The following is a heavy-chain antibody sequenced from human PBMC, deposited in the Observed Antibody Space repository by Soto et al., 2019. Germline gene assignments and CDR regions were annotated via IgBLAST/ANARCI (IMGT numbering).Heavy chain of an antibody. CDR3: ARDRFHNGPGYYYYGMDV. Sequence: QVQLVQSGAKVKKPGASVKVSCKASGYTFTGYYMHWVRQAPGQGLEWMGWINPNSGGTNYAQKFQGWVTMTRDTSISTAYMELSRLRSDDTAVYYCARDRFHNGPGYYYYGMDVWGQGTTVTVSS. D-gene: IGHD2-8*01. J-gene: IGHJ6*02. V-gene: IGHV1-2*04. CDR2: INPNSGGT. CDR1: GYTFTGYY.